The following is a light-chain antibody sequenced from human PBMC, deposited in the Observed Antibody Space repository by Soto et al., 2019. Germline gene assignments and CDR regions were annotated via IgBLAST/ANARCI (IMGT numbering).Light chain of an antibody. Sequence: QSVLTQPPSASATPGQRVSISCSGSRSNIGSNYVYWYQRLPGAAPRLLMYSNNQRPSGVPGRFSVSKSGTSASLAISGLRSEDEADYYCAAWDDNLSGWVFGGGTKVTVL. CDR1: RSNIGSNY. CDR2: SNN. CDR3: AAWDDNLSGWV. V-gene: IGLV1-47*02. J-gene: IGLJ3*02.